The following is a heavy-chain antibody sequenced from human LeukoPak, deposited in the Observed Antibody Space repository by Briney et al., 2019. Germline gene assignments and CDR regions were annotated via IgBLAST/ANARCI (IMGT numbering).Heavy chain of an antibody. CDR1: GGTFSSYA. J-gene: IGHJ3*02. CDR2: IIPILGIA. CDR3: ARVKSGGSGSYYGIGAFDI. V-gene: IGHV1-69*04. D-gene: IGHD3-10*01. Sequence: SVKVSCKASGGTFSSYAISWVRQAPGQGLEWMGRIIPILGIANYAQKFQGRVTITADESTSTAYMELSSLRSEDTAVYYCARVKSGGSGSYYGIGAFDIWGQGTMVTVSS.